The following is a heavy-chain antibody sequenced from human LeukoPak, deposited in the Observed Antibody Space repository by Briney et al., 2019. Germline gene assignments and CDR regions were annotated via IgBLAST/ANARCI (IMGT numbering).Heavy chain of an antibody. V-gene: IGHV1-2*02. CDR2: INPKNGAT. Sequence: ASVRVSCVPSVDTFTVFYLHWVRQAPGQGVQWMGWINPKNGATKYSQNFRGRVTMTRDTSIDTAYMELSSLTSDDTAIYYCARPTHRLTVTTAIDYWGLGTLVTVSS. J-gene: IGHJ4*02. D-gene: IGHD4-17*01. CDR1: VDTFTVFY. CDR3: ARPTHRLTVTTAIDY.